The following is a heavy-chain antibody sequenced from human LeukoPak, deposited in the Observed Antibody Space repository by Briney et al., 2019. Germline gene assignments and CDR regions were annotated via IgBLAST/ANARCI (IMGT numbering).Heavy chain of an antibody. CDR3: ARTAGVAVAGSRQYFDY. D-gene: IGHD6-19*01. CDR1: GGSISSSSYY. CDR2: FYYSGNT. V-gene: IGHV4-39*01. J-gene: IGHJ4*02. Sequence: KPSETLSLTCSVSGGSISSSSYYWGWIRQPPGKGRECIGSFYYSGNTYYNPSLKSRVTISVDTSKNEFSLKLRSVTAADTAVYYCARTAGVAVAGSRQYFDYWGQGTLVTVSS.